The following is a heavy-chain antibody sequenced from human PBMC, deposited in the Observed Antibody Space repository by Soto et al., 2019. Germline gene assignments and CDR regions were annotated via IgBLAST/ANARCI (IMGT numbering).Heavy chain of an antibody. CDR3: ARSHRNYFDY. V-gene: IGHV3-30-3*01. CDR1: EFTFSIYA. Sequence: QVQLVESGGGVVQPGRSLRLSCAASEFTFSIYAMHWVRQAPGKGLEWVAVISYDGSNEYYADSVKGRFTISRDNSKNTLYLQMNSLRAEDTAVYYCARSHRNYFDYWGQGTLVTVSS. CDR2: ISYDGSNE. J-gene: IGHJ4*02.